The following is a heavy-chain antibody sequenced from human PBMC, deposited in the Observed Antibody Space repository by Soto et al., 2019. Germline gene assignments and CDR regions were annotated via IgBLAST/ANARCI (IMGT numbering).Heavy chain of an antibody. CDR1: GGSISSYY. V-gene: IGHV4-59*01. D-gene: IGHD5-12*01. J-gene: IGHJ3*02. CDR3: ARGLATNSFDAFDI. Sequence: PSETLSLTCTVSGGSISSYYWSWIRQPPGKGLEWIGYIYYSGSTNYNPSLKSRVTISVDTSKNQFSLKLSSVTAADTAVYYCARGLATNSFDAFDIWGQGTMVTVS. CDR2: IYYSGST.